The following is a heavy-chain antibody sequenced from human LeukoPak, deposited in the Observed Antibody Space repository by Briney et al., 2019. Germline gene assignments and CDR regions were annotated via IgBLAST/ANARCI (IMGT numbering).Heavy chain of an antibody. V-gene: IGHV3-33*01. CDR3: ARGGSGYDFDF. CDR1: GFTFTSYG. CDR2: IWYDGSNK. Sequence: GTSLRLSCAASGFTFTSYGMHWVRQAPGKGLEWVAVIWYDGSNKYYVDSVKGRFTISRDNSKNTLYLKMNSLRAEETAVYYCARGGSGYDFDFWGQGTLVTVSS. D-gene: IGHD5-12*01. J-gene: IGHJ4*02.